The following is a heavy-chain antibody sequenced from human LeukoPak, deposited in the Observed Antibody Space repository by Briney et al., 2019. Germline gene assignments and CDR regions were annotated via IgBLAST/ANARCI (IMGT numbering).Heavy chain of an antibody. CDR1: RFTFSSYT. CDR3: ARGREGIAARWWVEEPRWYFFDP. J-gene: IGHJ5*02. CDR2: ISSGSSYI. Sequence: GGSLRLSCAVSRFTFSSYTMNWVRQAPGKGLEWVSSISSGSSYIYYADSVKGRFTISRDNAMNSLDLQMNSLRAEDTAVYYCARGREGIAARWWVEEPRWYFFDPWGQGTLVTVSS. D-gene: IGHD6-6*01. V-gene: IGHV3-21*01.